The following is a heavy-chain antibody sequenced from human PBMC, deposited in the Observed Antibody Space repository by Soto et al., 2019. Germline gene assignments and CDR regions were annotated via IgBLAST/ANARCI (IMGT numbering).Heavy chain of an antibody. D-gene: IGHD3-10*01. CDR2: IYYSGST. Sequence: QEQLQESGPGLVKPSQTLSLTCTVSGGSISSGGYYWSWIRQHPGKGLEWIGYIYYSGSTYYNPSLKSRVTISVDTSKNQFSLKLSSVTAADTAVYYCARGYGSGSSPFDPWGQGTLVTVSS. J-gene: IGHJ5*02. CDR3: ARGYGSGSSPFDP. CDR1: GGSISSGGYY. V-gene: IGHV4-31*03.